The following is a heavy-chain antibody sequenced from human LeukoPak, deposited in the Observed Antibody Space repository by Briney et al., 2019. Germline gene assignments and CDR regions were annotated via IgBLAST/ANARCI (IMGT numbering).Heavy chain of an antibody. CDR2: ISSSSSYI. J-gene: IGHJ4*02. Sequence: GGSLRLSCAASGFTLSSYAMSWVRQAPGKGLEWVSSISSSSSYIYYADSVKGRFTISRDNAKNSLYLQMNSLRAEDTAVYYCARDNHYDFWGGLGYYFDYWGQGTLVTVSS. V-gene: IGHV3-21*01. D-gene: IGHD3-3*01. CDR1: GFTLSSYA. CDR3: ARDNHYDFWGGLGYYFDY.